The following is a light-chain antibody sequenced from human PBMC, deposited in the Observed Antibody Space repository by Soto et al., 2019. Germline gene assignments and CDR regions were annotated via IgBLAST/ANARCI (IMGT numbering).Light chain of an antibody. Sequence: EIVLTQSPGTLSLSPWERATLSCRASQSVSSSYLAWYQQKPGQAPRLLIYGASSRATGIPDRFSGSGSGTDFTLTISRLEPEDFAVYYCQQYGSSGTFGQGTRLEI. CDR2: GAS. CDR3: QQYGSSGT. CDR1: QSVSSSY. J-gene: IGKJ5*01. V-gene: IGKV3-20*01.